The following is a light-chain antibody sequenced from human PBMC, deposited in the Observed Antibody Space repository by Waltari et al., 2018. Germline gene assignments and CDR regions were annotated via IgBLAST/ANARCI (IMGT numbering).Light chain of an antibody. J-gene: IGKJ3*01. V-gene: IGKV1-12*01. CDR1: QSFAPW. Sequence: DIQMTQPPSPGSASLGDRVPFTFGPGQSFAPWLAWYQQKPGRAPKLLIHLTSTLQSGVPSRFSGSGSGTEFTLTISSLQSEDFATYYCQRANSFPFTFGPGTKVEIK. CDR2: LTS. CDR3: QRANSFPFT.